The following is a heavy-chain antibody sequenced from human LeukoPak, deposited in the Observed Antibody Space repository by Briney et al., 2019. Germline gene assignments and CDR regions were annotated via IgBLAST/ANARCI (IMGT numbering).Heavy chain of an antibody. CDR3: ARHSMLSSTYFGVSDI. CDR1: GDSISRYY. CDR2: IFTGGFI. D-gene: IGHD6-13*01. Sequence: SETLTLTCSVSGDSISRYYWNWIRQPAGRGLEWIGRIFTGGFINYNPSLSSRVTVSLDTSKNQVSLKLTSVTAADTAVYYCARHSMLSSTYFGVSDIWGQGTTVTVSS. V-gene: IGHV4-4*07. J-gene: IGHJ3*02.